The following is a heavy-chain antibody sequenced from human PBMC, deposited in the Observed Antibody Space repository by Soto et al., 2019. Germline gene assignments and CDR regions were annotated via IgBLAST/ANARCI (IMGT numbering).Heavy chain of an antibody. Sequence: EVQLLESGGGLVHPGGSLRLSCATSGFSFSSYAMTWLRQAPGKGLEWVSTISPTGGSTYYADSVTGRFTISRDDSKNTLYLHMNSLRAEETATYYCAKDLLQWLGGSRPFDYCGEGTLGTVS. V-gene: IGHV3-23*01. D-gene: IGHD6-19*01. CDR2: ISPTGGST. CDR3: AKDLLQWLGGSRPFDY. CDR1: GFSFSSYA. J-gene: IGHJ4*02.